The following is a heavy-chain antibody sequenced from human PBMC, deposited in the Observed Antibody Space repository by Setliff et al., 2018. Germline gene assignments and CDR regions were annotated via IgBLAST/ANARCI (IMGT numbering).Heavy chain of an antibody. J-gene: IGHJ4*02. D-gene: IGHD2-21*02. CDR2: IGHTGSI. CDR3: ARYLGHGGDSDY. Sequence: SETLFLTCTVSGYSISSGYIWGWIRQPTGKGLEWVGNIGHTGSINYNPSLKSRLTISRDTSKNQVSLKLNSVTATDTAVYYWARYLGHGGDSDYWGQGILVTVSS. CDR1: GYSISSGYI. V-gene: IGHV4-38-2*02.